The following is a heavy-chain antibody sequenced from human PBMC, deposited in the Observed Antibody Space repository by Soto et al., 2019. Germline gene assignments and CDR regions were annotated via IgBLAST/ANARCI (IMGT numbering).Heavy chain of an antibody. J-gene: IGHJ6*03. D-gene: IGHD3-16*01. CDR1: GFTFDDYA. Sequence: EVQLVESGGGLVQPGRSLRLSCAASGFTFDDYAMHWVRQAPGKGLEWVSGISWNSGSIGYADSVKGRFTISRDNAKNSLYLQMNSLRAQDTAWYYCAKDGGDYYYYMDVWGKGTTVTVSS. CDR2: ISWNSGSI. CDR3: AKDGGDYYYYMDV. V-gene: IGHV3-9*01.